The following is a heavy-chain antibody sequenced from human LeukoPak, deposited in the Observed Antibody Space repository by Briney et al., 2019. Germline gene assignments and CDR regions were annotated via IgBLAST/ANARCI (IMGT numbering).Heavy chain of an antibody. Sequence: GGSLRLSCAASGFTFSNYAMHWVRQAPGKGPEWVAIISYDGSNKYYADSVKGRFTISRDNSKNTLYLQMNSLRAEDTAVYYCARDRNSGSYYKPGIFDYWGQGTLVTVSS. CDR3: ARDRNSGSYYKPGIFDY. V-gene: IGHV3-30*04. CDR1: GFTFSNYA. CDR2: ISYDGSNK. D-gene: IGHD1-26*01. J-gene: IGHJ4*02.